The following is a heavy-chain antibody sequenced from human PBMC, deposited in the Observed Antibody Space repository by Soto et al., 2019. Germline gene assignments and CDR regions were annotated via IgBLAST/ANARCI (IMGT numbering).Heavy chain of an antibody. CDR3: AKAGRYCNTSSCSRLKDNWFDP. V-gene: IGHV3-23*01. CDR1: GFTFSSYA. CDR2: ISVTGGNT. Sequence: EVQLLESGGTLVQPGGSLKLSCAASGFTFSSYAMTWFRQAPGKGLEWVSIISVTGGNTYYSDSVNGRFTIFRDNSKNTLSLQMKSLRVEDTAVYYCAKAGRYCNTSSCSRLKDNWFDPWGQGTLVTVSS. D-gene: IGHD2-2*01. J-gene: IGHJ5*02.